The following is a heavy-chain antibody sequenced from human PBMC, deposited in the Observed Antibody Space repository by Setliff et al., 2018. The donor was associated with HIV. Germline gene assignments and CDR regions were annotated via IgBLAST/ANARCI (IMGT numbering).Heavy chain of an antibody. CDR3: ARPRTYCSGGSCYLGPDY. V-gene: IGHV3-30-3*01. Sequence: PGGSLRLSCAASEFTFSSYAMHWVRQAPGKGLEWVAVISYDGFNKYYADSVQGRFTISRDNSKNTLYLQMNSLRPEDTAVYYCARPRTYCSGGSCYLGPDYWGQGTLVTVSS. CDR1: EFTFSSYA. J-gene: IGHJ4*02. CDR2: ISYDGFNK. D-gene: IGHD2-15*01.